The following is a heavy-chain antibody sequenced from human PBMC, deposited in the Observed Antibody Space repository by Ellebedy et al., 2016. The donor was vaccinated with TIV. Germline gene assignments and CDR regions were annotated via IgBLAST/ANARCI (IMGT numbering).Heavy chain of an antibody. V-gene: IGHV3-33*01. CDR2: IWYDGSNK. D-gene: IGHD6-13*01. CDR1: GFTFSSYG. J-gene: IGHJ4*02. Sequence: GESLKISXAASGFTFSSYGMHWVRQAPGKGLEWVAVIWYDGSNKYYADSVKGRFTISRDNSKNTLYLQMNSLRAEDTAVYYCARGPPYIAAVPDFDYWGQGTLVTVSS. CDR3: ARGPPYIAAVPDFDY.